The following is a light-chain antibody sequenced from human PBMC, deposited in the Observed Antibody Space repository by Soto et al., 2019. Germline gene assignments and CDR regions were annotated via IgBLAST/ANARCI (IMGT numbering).Light chain of an antibody. J-gene: IGLJ3*02. CDR2: RNN. CDR1: SSNIGRNS. V-gene: IGLV1-47*01. CDR3: AAWDDSLSGRV. Sequence: QAVVTQPPSASGTPGQRVTISCSGSSSNIGRNSVYWYQQLPATAPKLLIHRNNQRPSGVPDRFSGSKSGTSASLAISGLRSEDEADYYCAAWDDSLSGRVFGGGTKLTVL.